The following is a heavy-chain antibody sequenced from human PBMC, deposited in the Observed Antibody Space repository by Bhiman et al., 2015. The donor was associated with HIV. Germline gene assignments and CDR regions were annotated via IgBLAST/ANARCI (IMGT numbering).Heavy chain of an antibody. CDR2: LSSTSTYI. J-gene: IGHJ4*02. CDR1: GFTFSTYS. D-gene: IGHD2-21*02. CDR3: AREVTPGGPRYYFDF. V-gene: IGHV3-21*03. Sequence: EVQLVESGGGLVKPGGSLRLSCAASGFTFSTYSMHWVRQAPGKGLDWVSSLSSTSTYIHYADAVKGRFTISRDNAKNSLYLQMNSLRAGDTAVYYCAREVTPGGPRYYFDFWGQGTLVTVSS.